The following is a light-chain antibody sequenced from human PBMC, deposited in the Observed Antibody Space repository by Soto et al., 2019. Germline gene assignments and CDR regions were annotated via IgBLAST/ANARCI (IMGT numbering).Light chain of an antibody. Sequence: SYELTQPPSVSVAPGQTATITCGGDSIGSKSVHWYQQKPGQAPVVVVYHDSDRPSGIPERFSGSNSGNTATLTISRVEAGDEAVYSCQVRDNNSDHVVFGGGTQLTVL. CDR3: QVRDNNSDHVV. CDR2: HDS. J-gene: IGLJ2*01. CDR1: SIGSKS. V-gene: IGLV3-21*02.